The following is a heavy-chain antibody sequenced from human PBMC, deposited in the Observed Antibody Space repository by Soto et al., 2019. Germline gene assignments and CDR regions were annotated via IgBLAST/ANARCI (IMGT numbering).Heavy chain of an antibody. CDR3: ARRRGGFGGGWTTPYFDY. D-gene: IGHD6-19*01. J-gene: IGHJ4*02. Sequence: QITLKESGPPVVKPTQTLTLTCSLSGFSLNTGGVGVGWIRQTPGKALEWLALIYWDDDKSWNPSLRDRLTINRDASDDQVVLTVTNMDPVDTGTYYCARRRGGFGGGWTTPYFDYWGQGTLVTVSS. CDR1: GFSLNTGGVG. CDR2: IYWDDDK. V-gene: IGHV2-5*02.